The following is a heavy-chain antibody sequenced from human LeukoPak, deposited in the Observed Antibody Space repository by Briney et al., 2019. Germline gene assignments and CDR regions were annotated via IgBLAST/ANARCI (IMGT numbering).Heavy chain of an antibody. Sequence: SSETLSLTCTVSGGSISSYYWSWIRQPPGKGLECIGYIYYSGSTNYNPSLKSRVTISVDTSKNQFSLKLSSVTAADTAVYYCARGVYDFWSGYYSWGPEGAFDYWGQGTLVTVSS. D-gene: IGHD3-3*01. CDR3: ARGVYDFWSGYYSWGPEGAFDY. V-gene: IGHV4-59*01. J-gene: IGHJ4*02. CDR2: IYYSGST. CDR1: GGSISSYY.